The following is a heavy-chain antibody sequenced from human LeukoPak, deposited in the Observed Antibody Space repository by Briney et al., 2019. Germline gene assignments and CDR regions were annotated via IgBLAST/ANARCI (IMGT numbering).Heavy chain of an antibody. J-gene: IGHJ6*03. V-gene: IGHV3-30*02. CDR2: IRYDGSNK. CDR1: GFTFSSYG. Sequence: GGSLRLSCAASGFTFSSYGMHWFRQAPGKGLEWVAFIRYDGSNKYYADSVKGRFTISRDNSKNTLYLQMNSLRAEDTAVYYCAKDTLRFAGRGYYMDVWGKGTTVTVSS. D-gene: IGHD3-3*01. CDR3: AKDTLRFAGRGYYMDV.